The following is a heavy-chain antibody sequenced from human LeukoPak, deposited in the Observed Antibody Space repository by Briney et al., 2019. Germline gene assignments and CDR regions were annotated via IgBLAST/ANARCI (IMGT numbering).Heavy chain of an antibody. CDR2: ISYIGSS. CDR3: EERGGIPPASR. D-gene: IGHD3-16*01. Sequence: SETLSLTCAVYGGSFSGYYWNWIRQPPGKGLEWIGEISYIGSSSYNPSIKTRVTIPVDMSKNQFSLRLTSVIAADTAVYFCEERGGIPPASRWGQGTLVTVTS. V-gene: IGHV4-34*01. CDR1: GGSFSGYY. J-gene: IGHJ4*02.